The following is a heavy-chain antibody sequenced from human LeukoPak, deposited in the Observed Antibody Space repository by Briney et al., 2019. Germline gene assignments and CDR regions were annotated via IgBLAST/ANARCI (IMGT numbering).Heavy chain of an antibody. V-gene: IGHV3-15*01. CDR1: GFTVSSNY. Sequence: PGGSLRLSCAASGFTVSSNYMSWVRQAPGKGLEWVGRIKTKTDGGTTDFAAPVKGRFTISRDDSKNTLYLQMNSLKTEDTGVYFCTTVGSGYLFAFDIWGQGTMVAVSS. CDR3: TTVGSGYLFAFDI. D-gene: IGHD3-10*01. CDR2: IKTKTDGGTT. J-gene: IGHJ3*02.